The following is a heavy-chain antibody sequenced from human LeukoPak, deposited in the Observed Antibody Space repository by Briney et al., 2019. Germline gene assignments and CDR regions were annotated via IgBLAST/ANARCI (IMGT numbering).Heavy chain of an antibody. CDR1: GGSISSGSYY. CDR2: IYTSGST. J-gene: IGHJ3*02. CDR3: ARLITGTTTAFDI. V-gene: IGHV4-61*02. D-gene: IGHD1-7*01. Sequence: SQTLSLTCTVSGGSISSGSYYWSWIRQPAGKGLEWIGRIYTSGSTHYNPSLKSRVTMSVDTSKNQFSLKLSSVTAADTAVYYCARLITGTTTAFDIWGQGTMVTVSS.